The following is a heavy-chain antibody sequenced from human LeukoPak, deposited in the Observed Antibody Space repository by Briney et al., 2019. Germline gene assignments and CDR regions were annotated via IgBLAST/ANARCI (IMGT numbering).Heavy chain of an antibody. CDR1: GYTFTAYH. CDR3: VRENWYYDH. Sequence: GASVKVSCKTSGYTFTAYHVHWVRQAPGQGLEFMGWIYPPTGGTVLAEKFQGRVITTRDTSITTAYMELSGLNFDDTAVHYCVRENWYYDHWGQGTLVTVSS. V-gene: IGHV1-2*02. D-gene: IGHD3-16*01. J-gene: IGHJ4*02. CDR2: IYPPTGGT.